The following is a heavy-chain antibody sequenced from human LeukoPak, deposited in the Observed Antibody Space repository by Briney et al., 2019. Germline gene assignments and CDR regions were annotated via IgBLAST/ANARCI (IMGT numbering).Heavy chain of an antibody. Sequence: GGSLRLSCAASGFTFSSYAMHWVRQAPGKGLEWVAVISYDGSNKYYADSVKGRFTISRDNSKNTLYLQMNSLRAEDTAVYYCARSSSGYYYDDSGYYYWGQGTLVTVSS. D-gene: IGHD3-22*01. CDR2: ISYDGSNK. V-gene: IGHV3-30-3*01. CDR3: ARSSSGYYYDDSGYYY. CDR1: GFTFSSYA. J-gene: IGHJ4*02.